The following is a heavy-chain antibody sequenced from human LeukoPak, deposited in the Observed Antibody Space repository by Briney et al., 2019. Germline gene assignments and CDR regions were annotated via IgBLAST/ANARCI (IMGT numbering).Heavy chain of an antibody. J-gene: IGHJ4*02. CDR1: GYSISSGYY. CDR2: IYYSGST. CDR3: AREDIVLMVYAPRGYYFDY. V-gene: IGHV4-38-2*02. Sequence: PSETLSLTCAVSGYSISSGYYWGWIRQPPGKGLEWIGSIYYSGSTYYNPSLKSRVTISVDTSKNQFSLKLSSVTAADTAVYYCAREDIVLMVYAPRGYYFDYWGQGTLVTVSS. D-gene: IGHD2-8*01.